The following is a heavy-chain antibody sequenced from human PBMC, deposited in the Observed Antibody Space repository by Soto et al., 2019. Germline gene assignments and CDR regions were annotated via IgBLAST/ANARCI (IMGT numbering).Heavy chain of an antibody. J-gene: IGHJ6*02. CDR2: ISAYNGNT. Sequence: ASVKVSCKASGYTFTSYGISWVRQAPGQGLEWMGWISAYNGNTNYAQKLQGRVTMTTDTSTSTAYMELRSLRSDDTAVYYCARLDIVLVPAPALYGMDVWGQGTTVTVSS. CDR1: GYTFTSYG. V-gene: IGHV1-18*01. CDR3: ARLDIVLVPAPALYGMDV. D-gene: IGHD2-2*03.